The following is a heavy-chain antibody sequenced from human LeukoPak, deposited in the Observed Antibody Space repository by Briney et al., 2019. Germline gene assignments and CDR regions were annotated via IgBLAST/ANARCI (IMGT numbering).Heavy chain of an antibody. D-gene: IGHD5-18*01. CDR3: AGYSYGYADPY. V-gene: IGHV4-59*01. Sequence: PSETLSLTCTVSGGSISSYYWSWIRQPPGKGLEWIGYIYYGGSTNYNPSLKSRVTISVDTSKNQFSLKLSSVTAADTAVYYCAGYSYGYADPYWGQGTLVTVSS. J-gene: IGHJ4*02. CDR1: GGSISSYY. CDR2: IYYGGST.